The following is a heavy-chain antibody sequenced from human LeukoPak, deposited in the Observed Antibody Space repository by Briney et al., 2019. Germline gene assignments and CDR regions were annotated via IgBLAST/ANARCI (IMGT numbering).Heavy chain of an antibody. D-gene: IGHD6-19*01. CDR1: GGTFSSYA. CDR2: MNPNSGNT. CDR3: ARGVIAVAGTEY. J-gene: IGHJ4*02. V-gene: IGHV1-8*02. Sequence: ASVKVSCKASGGTFSSYAISWVRQAPGQGLEWMGWMNPNSGNTGYAQKFQGRVTMTRNASISTAYMELSSLRSEDTAVYYCARGVIAVAGTEYWGQGTLVTVSS.